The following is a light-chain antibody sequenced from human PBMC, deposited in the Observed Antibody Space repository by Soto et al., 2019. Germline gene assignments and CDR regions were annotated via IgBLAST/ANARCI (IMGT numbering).Light chain of an antibody. Sequence: QSVLTQPPSVSGAPGQRVTISCTGSSSSIGAVYDVHWYQQLPGTAPKLVIYGNNNRPSGVPDRFSGSKSGTSASLAITGLQAEDEADYYCQSYDSSLSAVVFGGGTKVTVL. CDR3: QSYDSSLSAVV. CDR2: GNN. J-gene: IGLJ2*01. CDR1: SSSIGAVYD. V-gene: IGLV1-40*01.